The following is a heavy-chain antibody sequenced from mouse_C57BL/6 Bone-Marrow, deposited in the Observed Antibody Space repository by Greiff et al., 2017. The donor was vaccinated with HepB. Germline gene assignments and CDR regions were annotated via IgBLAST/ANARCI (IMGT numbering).Heavy chain of an antibody. D-gene: IGHD1-1*01. CDR1: GYTFTSYG. CDR2: IYPRSGNT. V-gene: IGHV1-81*01. J-gene: IGHJ2*01. Sequence: VQLQQSGAELARPGASVKLSCKASGYTFTSYGISWVKQRTGQGLEWIGEIYPRSGNTYYNEKFKGKATLTADKSSSTAYMELRSLTSEDSAVYFCASPLYCYGVDYWGQGTTLTVSS. CDR3: ASPLYCYGVDY.